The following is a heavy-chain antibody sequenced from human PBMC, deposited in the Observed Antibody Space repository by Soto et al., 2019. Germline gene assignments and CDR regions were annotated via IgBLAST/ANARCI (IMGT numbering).Heavy chain of an antibody. CDR1: GFTFSSYG. D-gene: IGHD3-10*01. CDR3: AREGTMVRGFDC. J-gene: IGHJ4*02. CDR2: IWYDGSNK. V-gene: IGHV3-33*01. Sequence: QVQLVESGGGAVQPGRSLRLSCAASGFTFSSYGMNWVRQAPGKGLEWVALIWYDGSNKYYVDSVKGRFSISRDNSKNTLYLQRNSLRTEDTAVYYCAREGTMVRGFDCWGQGTLVTVSS.